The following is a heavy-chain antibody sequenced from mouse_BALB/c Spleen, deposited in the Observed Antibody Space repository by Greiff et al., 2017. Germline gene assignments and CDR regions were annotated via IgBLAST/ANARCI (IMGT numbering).Heavy chain of an antibody. D-gene: IGHD1-1*01. CDR2: ISSGGST. J-gene: IGHJ4*01. CDR1: GFTFSSYA. V-gene: IGHV5-6-5*01. Sequence: DVQLVESGGGLVKPGGSLKLSCAASGFTFSSYAMSWVRQTPEKRLEWVASISSGGSTYYPDSVKGRFTISRDNARNIRYLQMSSLRSEDTAMYYCARGRGTTVVGAMDYWGQGTSVTVSA. CDR3: ARGRGTTVVGAMDY.